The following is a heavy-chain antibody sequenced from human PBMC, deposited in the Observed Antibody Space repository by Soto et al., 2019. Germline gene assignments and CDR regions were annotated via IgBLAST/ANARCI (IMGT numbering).Heavy chain of an antibody. J-gene: IGHJ4*02. Sequence: TGGSQRLSCAASGFTFSSYGMHWVRQAPGKGLEWVAVISYDGSNKYYADSVKGRFTISRDNSKNTLYLQMNSLRAEDTAVYYCADVVGATNYWGQGTLVTVSS. D-gene: IGHD1-26*01. CDR1: GFTFSSYG. CDR3: ADVVGATNY. V-gene: IGHV3-30*03. CDR2: ISYDGSNK.